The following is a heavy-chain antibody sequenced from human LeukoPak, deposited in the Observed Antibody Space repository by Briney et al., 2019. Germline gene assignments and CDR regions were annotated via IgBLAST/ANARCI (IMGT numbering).Heavy chain of an antibody. CDR3: ARVIAAAGTSNDY. D-gene: IGHD6-13*01. CDR2: VDPEDGET. CDR1: GYTFTDYY. V-gene: IGHV1-69-2*01. J-gene: IGHJ4*02. Sequence: ASVKVSCKVSGYTFTDYYMHWVQQAPGKGLEWMGLVDPEDGETIYAEKFQGRVTITADTSTDTAYRELSSLRSEDTAVYYCARVIAAAGTSNDYWGQGTLVTVSS.